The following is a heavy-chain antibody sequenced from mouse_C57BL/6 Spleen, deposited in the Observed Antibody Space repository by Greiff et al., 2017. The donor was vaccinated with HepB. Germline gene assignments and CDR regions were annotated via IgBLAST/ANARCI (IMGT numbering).Heavy chain of an antibody. Sequence: QVQLKESGPGLVQPSQSLSITCTVSGFSLTSYGVHWVRQSPGKGLEWLGVIWSGGSTDYNAAFISRLSISKDNSKSQVFFKMNSLQADDTAIYYCASYGNRFAYWGQGTLVTVSA. CDR3: ASYGNRFAY. CDR2: IWSGGST. D-gene: IGHD2-1*01. J-gene: IGHJ3*01. CDR1: GFSLTSYG. V-gene: IGHV2-2*01.